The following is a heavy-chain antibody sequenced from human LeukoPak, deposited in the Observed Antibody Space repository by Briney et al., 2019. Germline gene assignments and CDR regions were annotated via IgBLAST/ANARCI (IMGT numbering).Heavy chain of an antibody. V-gene: IGHV3-23*01. CDR3: AKRVAAPGPTFDY. CDR1: GFTFSSYA. J-gene: IGHJ4*02. D-gene: IGHD6-13*01. CDR2: ISGSGGSA. Sequence: PGGSLRLSCAASGFTFSSYAMSWVRQAPGKGLEWVSAISGSGGSAYYADSVKGRFTISRDNSKNTLYLQMNILRAEDTAVYYCAKRVAAPGPTFDYWGQGTLVTVSS.